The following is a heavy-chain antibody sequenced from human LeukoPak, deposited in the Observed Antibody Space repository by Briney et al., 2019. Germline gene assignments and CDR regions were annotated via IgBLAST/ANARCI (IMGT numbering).Heavy chain of an antibody. CDR1: GGTFSSYA. CDR3: AGGTVGVNSDGFDY. CDR2: IIPIFGTA. Sequence: SVNVSCKSSGGTFSSYAISWVRQAPGQRLEWMGGIIPIFGTANYAQKFQGRVTITTDESTSTAFMELSSLRSEDTAVYYCAGGTVGVNSDGFDYWDQGTLVTVSS. D-gene: IGHD4-23*01. J-gene: IGHJ4*02. V-gene: IGHV1-69*05.